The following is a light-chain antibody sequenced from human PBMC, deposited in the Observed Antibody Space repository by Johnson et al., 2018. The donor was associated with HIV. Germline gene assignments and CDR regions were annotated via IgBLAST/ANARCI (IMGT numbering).Light chain of an antibody. CDR2: ENN. CDR1: SSNIGNNY. J-gene: IGLJ1*01. V-gene: IGLV1-51*02. Sequence: QSVLTQPPSVSAAPGQKVTISCSGSSSNIGNNYVSWYQQLPGTVPNLLIYENNKRPYGLPDRFSGSKSGTSATLGITGLQPGDEADYYCGTWDSSLSVYVFGTRTKVTVL. CDR3: GTWDSSLSVYV.